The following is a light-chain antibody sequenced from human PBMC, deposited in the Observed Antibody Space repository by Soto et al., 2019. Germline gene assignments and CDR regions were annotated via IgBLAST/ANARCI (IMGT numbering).Light chain of an antibody. CDR3: LQDYNFPYT. CDR1: QDIAIY. CDR2: DAS. J-gene: IGKJ5*01. Sequence: AIQLTQSPSSLSASVGDRVTITCRASQDIAIYLARYQQKPGEAPKLLIYDASSLESGVPSRFSGRRSGTEFTLTISSLQPDDFATYYCLQDYNFPYTFGQGTRLEI. V-gene: IGKV1-6*01.